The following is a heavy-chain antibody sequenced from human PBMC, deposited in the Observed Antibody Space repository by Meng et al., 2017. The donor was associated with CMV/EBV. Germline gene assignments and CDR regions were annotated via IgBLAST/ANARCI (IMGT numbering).Heavy chain of an antibody. J-gene: IGHJ4*02. D-gene: IGHD2-15*01. CDR2: INHSGST. V-gene: IGHV4-34*01. CDR1: GGSFSGYY. CDR3: ASSLTYPDY. Sequence: QVQRQQWGAGLLKPSESLSLTCAVYGGSFSGYYWSWIRQPPGKGLEWIGEINHSGSTNYNPSLKSRVTISVDTSKNQFSQKLGSVTAADTAVYYCASSLTYPDYWGQGTLVTVSS.